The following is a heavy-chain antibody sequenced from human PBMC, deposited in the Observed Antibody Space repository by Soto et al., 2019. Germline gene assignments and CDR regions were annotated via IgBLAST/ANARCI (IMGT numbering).Heavy chain of an antibody. J-gene: IGHJ4*02. CDR3: ARGRGATVVTPGD. D-gene: IGHD4-17*01. Sequence: QVQLVESGGGVVQPGRSLRLSCAASGFTFSSYGMHWVRQAPGKGLEWVAVIWYDGSNKYYADSVKGRFTISRDNSKNTLYLRMNSLRAEDTAVYYCARGRGATVVTPGDWGQGTLVTVSS. CDR2: IWYDGSNK. CDR1: GFTFSSYG. V-gene: IGHV3-33*01.